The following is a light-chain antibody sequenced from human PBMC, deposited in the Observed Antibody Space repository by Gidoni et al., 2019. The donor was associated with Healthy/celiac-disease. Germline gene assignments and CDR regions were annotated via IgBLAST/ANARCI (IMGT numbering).Light chain of an antibody. J-gene: IGKJ3*01. CDR1: QSISSY. Sequence: DIQMTQSPSSLSASVGDRVTITCRASQSISSYLNWYQQKPGKAPKLLIYAASSLQSGVPSRFSGSGSGTDFTLTISSLQPEYFATYYCQQSYSTPLFTFGPXTKVDIK. CDR3: QQSYSTPLFT. V-gene: IGKV1-39*01. CDR2: AAS.